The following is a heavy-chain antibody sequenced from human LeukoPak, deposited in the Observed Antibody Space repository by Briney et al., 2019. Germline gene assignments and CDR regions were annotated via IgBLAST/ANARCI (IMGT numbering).Heavy chain of an antibody. J-gene: IGHJ4*02. CDR3: ARGGGRDGYIRRWYYFDY. Sequence: PSETLSLTCAVYGGSFSGYYWSWIRQPPGKGLEWIGEINHSGSTNYNPSLKSRVTISVDTSKNQFSLKLSSVTAADTAVYYCARGGGRDGYIRRWYYFDYWGQGTLVTVSP. CDR2: INHSGST. D-gene: IGHD5-24*01. CDR1: GGSFSGYY. V-gene: IGHV4-34*01.